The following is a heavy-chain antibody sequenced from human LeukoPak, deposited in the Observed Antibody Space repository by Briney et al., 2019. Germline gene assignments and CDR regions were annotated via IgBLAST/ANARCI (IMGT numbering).Heavy chain of an antibody. V-gene: IGHV3-74*01. CDR3: ARGPGTSGRYYSGDY. D-gene: IGHD3-10*01. CDR1: GFTFSSHW. Sequence: GGSLRFSCAASGFTFSSHWMHWVRQVPGKGLVWVSRINSDGRSTSYADSVKGRFTISRDNAKNTLYLQMSSLRADDTAVYYCARGPGTSGRYYSGDYWGQGNLVTVSS. J-gene: IGHJ4*02. CDR2: INSDGRST.